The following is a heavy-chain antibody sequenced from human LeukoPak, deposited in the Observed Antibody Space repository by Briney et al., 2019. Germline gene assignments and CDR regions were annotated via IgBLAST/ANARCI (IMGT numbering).Heavy chain of an antibody. J-gene: IGHJ4*02. CDR3: AREDSSSCMD. D-gene: IGHD6-6*01. CDR2: INPNSGGT. CDR1: GYTFTGYY. V-gene: IGHV1-2*06. Sequence: ASVKVSCKASGYTFTGYYMHWVRQAPGQGLEWMGRINPNSGGTNYAQKFQGRVTMTRDTSISTAYMELSSLRSEDTAVYYCAREDSSSCMDWGQGTLVTVSS.